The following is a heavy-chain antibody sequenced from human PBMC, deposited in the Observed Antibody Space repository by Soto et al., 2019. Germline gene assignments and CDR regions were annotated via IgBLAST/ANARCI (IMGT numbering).Heavy chain of an antibody. CDR2: ISYDGNDK. CDR3: ARDTGPNGYNYYYFGMDV. J-gene: IGHJ6*02. Sequence: GGSLRLSCAASGFTFSNYAMHWVRQAPGKGLEWVAVISYDGNDKYNANSVKGRFTISRDNSKNTLYLQMNSLRAEDTAVYYCARDTGPNGYNYYYFGMDVWGQGTTVTVSS. D-gene: IGHD5-18*01. V-gene: IGHV3-30-3*01. CDR1: GFTFSNYA.